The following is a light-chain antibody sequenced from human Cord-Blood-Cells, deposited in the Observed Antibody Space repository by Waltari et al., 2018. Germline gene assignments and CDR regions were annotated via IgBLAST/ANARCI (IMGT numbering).Light chain of an antibody. V-gene: IGKV4-1*01. CDR1: QSVLYSSNNKNY. Sequence: DSVMTQSPDSLAVSLGERATINGKSSQSVLYSSNNKNYLAWYQQKPGQPPKLLIYWASTRESGVPDRFSGSGSGTDFTLTISSLQAEDVAVYYCQQYYSTPYTFGQGTKLEIK. CDR3: QQYYSTPYT. CDR2: WAS. J-gene: IGKJ2*01.